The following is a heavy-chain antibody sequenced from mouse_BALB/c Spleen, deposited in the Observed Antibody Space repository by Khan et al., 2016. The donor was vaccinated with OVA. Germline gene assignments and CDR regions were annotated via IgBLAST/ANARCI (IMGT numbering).Heavy chain of an antibody. D-gene: IGHD1-2*01. V-gene: IGHV5-12-2*01. CDR3: ARIPTFITTALDY. Sequence: EVKLVESGGGLVQPGGSPKLSCAASGFTFSSNTMSWVRQTPEKRLEWVAYITNGGGNTYYPDTVKGRFTISRDNAKNTLYLQMSSLKSEDTAMDYCARIPTFITTALDYWGQGTSVTVSS. CDR1: GFTFSSNT. CDR2: ITNGGGNT. J-gene: IGHJ4*01.